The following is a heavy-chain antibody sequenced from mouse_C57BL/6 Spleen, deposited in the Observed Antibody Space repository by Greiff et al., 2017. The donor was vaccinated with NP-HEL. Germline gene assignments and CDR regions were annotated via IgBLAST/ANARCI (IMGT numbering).Heavy chain of an antibody. J-gene: IGHJ3*01. CDR3: ARRGDYGNPFY. D-gene: IGHD2-1*01. CDR1: GYSITSGYY. Sequence: EVQLQESGPGLVKPSQSLSLTCSVTGYSITSGYYWIWIRQFPGNKLEWMGYISYDGSNNYNPSLKNRISITRDTSKNQFFLKLNSVTTEDTATYYCARRGDYGNPFYWGQGTLVTVSA. V-gene: IGHV3-6*01. CDR2: ISYDGSN.